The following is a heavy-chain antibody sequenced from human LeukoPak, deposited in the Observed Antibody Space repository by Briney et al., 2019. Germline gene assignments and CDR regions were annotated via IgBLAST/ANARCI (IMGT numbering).Heavy chain of an antibody. CDR3: AKSINNYGDINYFDY. J-gene: IGHJ4*02. CDR2: ISGSGGST. Sequence: GGSLRLSCAASGFTFSSYAMSWVRQAPGKRLEWVSAISGSGGSTYYADSVKGRFTISRDNSKNTLYLQMNSLRAEDTAVYYCAKSINNYGDINYFDYWGQGTLVTVSS. V-gene: IGHV3-23*01. CDR1: GFTFSSYA. D-gene: IGHD4-17*01.